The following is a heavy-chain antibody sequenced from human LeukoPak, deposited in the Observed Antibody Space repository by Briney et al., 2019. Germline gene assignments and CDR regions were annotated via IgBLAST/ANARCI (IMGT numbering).Heavy chain of an antibody. J-gene: IGHJ6*03. V-gene: IGHV4-59*01. CDR2: IYYSGST. CDR3: ARATWGDYYMDV. D-gene: IGHD2/OR15-2a*01. Sequence: PSETLSLTCTVSGGSISSYYWGWIRQPPGKGLEWIGYIYYSGSTNYNPSLKSRVTISVDTSKNQFSLKLSSVTAADTAVYYCARATWGDYYMDVWGKGTTVTVSS. CDR1: GGSISSYY.